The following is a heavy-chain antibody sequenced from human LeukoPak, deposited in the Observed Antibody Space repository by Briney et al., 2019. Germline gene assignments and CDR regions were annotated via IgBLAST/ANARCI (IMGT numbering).Heavy chain of an antibody. D-gene: IGHD3-10*01. CDR3: ASGYFDSATYYRSFFDY. CDR1: GFTFSNYW. V-gene: IGHV3-7*01. J-gene: IGHJ4*02. CDR2: INQDGSGK. Sequence: PGGSLRLSCAASGFTFSNYWMTWVRQAPGKGLEWVANINQDGSGKYYVDSVKGRFIISRDNVGNSLYLQMNSLRAEDTAVYYCASGYFDSATYYRSFFDYWGQGTLVTVSS.